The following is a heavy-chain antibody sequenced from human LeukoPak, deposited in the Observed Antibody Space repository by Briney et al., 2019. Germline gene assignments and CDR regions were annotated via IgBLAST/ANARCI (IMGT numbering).Heavy chain of an antibody. Sequence: GGSLRLSCAASGFTVSSNYMSWVRQAPGKGLEWVSVIYSGGSTYYADSVKGRFTISRDNSKNTLYLQMNSLRAEDTAVYYCARDLGDSYYYYYGMDVWGQGTTVTVS. CDR2: IYSGGST. CDR1: GFTVSSNY. V-gene: IGHV3-53*01. J-gene: IGHJ6*02. CDR3: ARDLGDSYYYYYGMDV. D-gene: IGHD1-26*01.